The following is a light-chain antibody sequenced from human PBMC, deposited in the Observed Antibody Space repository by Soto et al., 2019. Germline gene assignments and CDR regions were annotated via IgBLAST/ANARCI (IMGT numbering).Light chain of an antibody. CDR2: EVT. CDR3: TSYTSSSTKV. CDR1: SSDVGGYNY. V-gene: IGLV2-14*01. J-gene: IGLJ1*01. Sequence: QSVLTQPASVSGSPGQSITISCTGTSSDVGGYNYVSWYQQHPGKAPKLMIYEVTNRPSGVSNRFSGSKSGNTASLTISGLQAEDEADYYYTSYTSSSTKVFGNGTKAPS.